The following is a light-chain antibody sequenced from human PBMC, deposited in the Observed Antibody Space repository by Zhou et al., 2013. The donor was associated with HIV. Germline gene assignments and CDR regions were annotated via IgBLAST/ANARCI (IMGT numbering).Light chain of an antibody. J-gene: IGLJ2*01. CDR1: NSNVGTHF. CDR3: GTWDSSLRTVV. CDR2: ETN. Sequence: QSVLTQPPSVSAAPGQRVTISCSGSNSNVGTHFVSWYQQLPGTAPKLLIYETNKRPSGIPDRFSGSKSGTSATLGITRLQTGDEADYYCGTWDSSLRTVVFGGGTKLTVL. V-gene: IGLV1-51*02.